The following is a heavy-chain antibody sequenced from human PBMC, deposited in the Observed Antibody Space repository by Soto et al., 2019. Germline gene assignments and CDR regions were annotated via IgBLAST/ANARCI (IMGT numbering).Heavy chain of an antibody. Sequence: GGSLRLSCTASGFTFGDYAMSWFRQAPGKGLEWVGFTRSKAYGGTTEYAASVKGRFTISRDDSKSIAYLQMNSLKTEDTAVYYCARDLGYYDSSGRRSAFDIWGQGTMVTVSS. J-gene: IGHJ3*02. CDR3: ARDLGYYDSSGRRSAFDI. CDR2: TRSKAYGGTT. V-gene: IGHV3-49*03. D-gene: IGHD3-22*01. CDR1: GFTFGDYA.